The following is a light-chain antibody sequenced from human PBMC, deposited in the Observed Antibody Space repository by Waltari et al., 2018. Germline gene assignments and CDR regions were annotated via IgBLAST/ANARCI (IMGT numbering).Light chain of an antibody. CDR2: RDK. CDR3: QVWDSGTVV. J-gene: IGLJ2*01. V-gene: IGLV3-9*01. CDR1: NIERTH. Sequence: SFALTQPVSVSVALGQTATISCGADNIERTHVHWYQQKPGQAPVLVIYRDKNRPSGIPDRFSGSNSGNTATLTVSRAQHDDEADYFCQVWDSGTVVFGGGTRLTVL.